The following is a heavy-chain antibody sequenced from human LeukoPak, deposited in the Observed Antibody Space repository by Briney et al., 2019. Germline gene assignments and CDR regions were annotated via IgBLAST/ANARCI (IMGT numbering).Heavy chain of an antibody. CDR1: AGSISSYY. J-gene: IGHJ3*02. CDR2: ITTSGST. V-gene: IGHV4-4*07. D-gene: IGHD4-17*01. CDR3: ARDQPKTTVTTKIDAFDI. Sequence: SEALPLTSPVPAGSISSYYWRRIRPPAGKGMEWIGCITTSGSTNYNPSLKSRVTMSVDTSKTQFSLKLSSVTAADTAVYYCARDQPKTTVTTKIDAFDIWGQGTMVTVSS.